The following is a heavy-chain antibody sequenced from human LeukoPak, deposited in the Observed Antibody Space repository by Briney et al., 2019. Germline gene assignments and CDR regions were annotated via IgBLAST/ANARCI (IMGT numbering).Heavy chain of an antibody. CDR1: GYTFTSYY. V-gene: IGHV1-46*01. CDR2: INPSGGST. CDR3: ARDLTVVVVPAAIGGWFDP. J-gene: IGHJ5*02. D-gene: IGHD2-2*01. Sequence: ASVKVSCKASGYTFTSYYMHWVRQAPGQGLEWMGLINPSGGSTSYAQKFQGRVTMTRDTSTSTVYMELSSLRSEDTAVYYCARDLTVVVVPAAIGGWFDPWGQGTLVTVSS.